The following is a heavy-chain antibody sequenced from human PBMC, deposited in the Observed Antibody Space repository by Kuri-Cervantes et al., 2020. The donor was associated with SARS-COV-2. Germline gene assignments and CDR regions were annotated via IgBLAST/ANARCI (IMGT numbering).Heavy chain of an antibody. V-gene: IGHV4-59*12. Sequence: GSLRLSCIVSGGSISGYYWSWMRQPPGKGLEWIGNIHYSGSTNYNTSLKSRVTISVDTSKNQFSLQLTSVTAADTAVYYCARTKYNNSWYEYAFDIWGQGTMVTVSS. CDR3: ARTKYNNSWYEYAFDI. CDR2: IHYSGST. D-gene: IGHD6-13*01. CDR1: GGSISGYY. J-gene: IGHJ3*02.